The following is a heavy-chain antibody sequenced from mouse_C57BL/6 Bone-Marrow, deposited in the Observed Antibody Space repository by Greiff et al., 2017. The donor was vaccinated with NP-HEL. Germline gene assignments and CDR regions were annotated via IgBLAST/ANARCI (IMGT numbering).Heavy chain of an antibody. Sequence: QVHVKQPGAELVKPGASVKLSCKASGYTFTSYWMQWVKQRPAQGLEWFGEIDPSDSYTNYNQKFKGKATLTVDTSSSTAYMQLSSLTSEDSAVYYCARDGNYYAMDYWGQGTSVTVSS. J-gene: IGHJ4*01. CDR3: ARDGNYYAMDY. V-gene: IGHV1-50*01. CDR1: GYTFTSYW. CDR2: IDPSDSYT. D-gene: IGHD1-1*01.